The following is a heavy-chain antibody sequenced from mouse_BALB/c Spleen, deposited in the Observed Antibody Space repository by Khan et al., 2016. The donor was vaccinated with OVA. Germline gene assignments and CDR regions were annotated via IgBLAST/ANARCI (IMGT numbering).Heavy chain of an antibody. D-gene: IGHD1-1*01. Sequence: EVELVESGGGLVQPGGSLGLSCATSGFTFTDYYMSWVRQPPGKALEWLGFIRNKANGYTTEYSASVKGRFTISRDNSQSIVYLQMNTLRAEDSATYYCARETVVDIYWYLDVWGAGTTVTVSS. CDR2: IRNKANGYTT. CDR1: GFTFTDYY. V-gene: IGHV7-3*02. CDR3: ARETVVDIYWYLDV. J-gene: IGHJ1*01.